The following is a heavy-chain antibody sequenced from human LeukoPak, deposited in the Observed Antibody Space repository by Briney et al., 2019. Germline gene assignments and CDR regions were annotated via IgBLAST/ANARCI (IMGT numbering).Heavy chain of an antibody. CDR2: MNPNSGNT. CDR1: GYTFTSCD. V-gene: IGHV1-8*01. CDR3: ARNTGYSSSWYYYYGMDV. J-gene: IGHJ6*02. D-gene: IGHD6-13*01. Sequence: ASVKVSCKASGYTFTSCDINWVRQATGQGLEWMGWMNPNSGNTGYAQKFQGRVTMTRNTSISTAYMELSSLRSEDTAVYYCARNTGYSSSWYYYYGMDVWGQGTTVTVSS.